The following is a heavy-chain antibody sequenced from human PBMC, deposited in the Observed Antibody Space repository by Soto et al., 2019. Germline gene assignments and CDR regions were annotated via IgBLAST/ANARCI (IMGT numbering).Heavy chain of an antibody. Sequence: EVQLVESGGGLVQPGGSLRLSCAASGFAFGSYWMHWVRQAPGKGLVWVARINSDGSDTSYANSVKGRFTISRDNGKNTVSLQMNSLRDEDTAVYFCARDAVAATWYFDIWGRGTLFAVSS. CDR2: INSDGSDT. D-gene: IGHD6-19*01. V-gene: IGHV3-74*01. CDR3: ARDAVAATWYFDI. J-gene: IGHJ2*01. CDR1: GFAFGSYW.